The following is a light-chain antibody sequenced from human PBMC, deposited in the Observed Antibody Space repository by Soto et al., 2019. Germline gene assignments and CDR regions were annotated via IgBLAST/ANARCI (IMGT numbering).Light chain of an antibody. V-gene: IGLV1-40*01. CDR1: SSNIGAGYD. CDR3: QSYDSSLTVV. CDR2: GNI. J-gene: IGLJ2*01. Sequence: QAVVTQPPSVSVAPGQRVTISCTGSSSNIGAGYDVHWYQQVPGTAPKLLIYGNINRPSGVPDRFSGSKSGTSASLAITGLQADDEADYYCQSYDSSLTVVFGGGTKLTVL.